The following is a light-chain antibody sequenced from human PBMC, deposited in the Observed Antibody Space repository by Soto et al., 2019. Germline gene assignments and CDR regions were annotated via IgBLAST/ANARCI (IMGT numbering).Light chain of an antibody. V-gene: IGLV1-40*01. CDR2: GNS. CDR3: QSYDNSLSGSKI. Sequence: QSVLTQPPSVSGAPGQRVTISCTGSSSNIGANYDVHWYQQLPGTAPKLLIYGNSNRPSGVPDRFSGSKSGTSASLAITGLQAEDEADYYCQSYDNSLSGSKIFGGGTQLTVL. J-gene: IGLJ2*01. CDR1: SSNIGANYD.